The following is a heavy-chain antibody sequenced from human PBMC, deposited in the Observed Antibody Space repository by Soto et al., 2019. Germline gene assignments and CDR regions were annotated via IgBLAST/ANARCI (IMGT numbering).Heavy chain of an antibody. CDR2: IYYSGST. J-gene: IGHJ4*02. V-gene: IGHV4-31*03. D-gene: IGHD4-17*01. CDR3: AREVYGGNTYFDY. CDR1: GGSISSGGYY. Sequence: QVQLQESGPGLVKPSQTLSLTCTVSGGSISSGGYYWSWIRQHPGKGLEWIGYIYYSGSTYYNPSLKSRVTISVDTSKNQFSLKLSSVSAADTAVYYCAREVYGGNTYFDYWGQGTLVTVSS.